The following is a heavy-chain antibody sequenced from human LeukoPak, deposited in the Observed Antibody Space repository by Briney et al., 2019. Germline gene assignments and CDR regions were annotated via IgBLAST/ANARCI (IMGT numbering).Heavy chain of an antibody. J-gene: IGHJ4*02. CDR3: ARDEDGPGALIEY. CDR2: VWSNGRNE. D-gene: IGHD2-15*01. V-gene: IGHV3-33*01. CDR1: GFTFGIYG. Sequence: GGSLRLSCAASGFTFGIYGMRWVRQAPGKGLEGVAFVWSNGRNEYYADSVKGRFTVSRDNSNNVLYLHMNSVRAEDTAVYYCARDEDGPGALIEYWGQGALVTVSS.